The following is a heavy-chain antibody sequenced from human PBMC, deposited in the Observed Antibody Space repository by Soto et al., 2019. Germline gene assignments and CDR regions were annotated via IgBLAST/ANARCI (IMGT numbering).Heavy chain of an antibody. D-gene: IGHD3-3*01. Sequence: EVQLLESGGGLVQPGGSLRLSCAASGFTFSSYAMSWVRQAPGKGLEWVSPISGSGGSTYYADSVKGRFTISRDNSKNTMYLQMNSLRAEDTAVYYCAKDLGYDFWSGYSYGMGVWGQGTTVTVSS. V-gene: IGHV3-23*01. CDR1: GFTFSSYA. CDR3: AKDLGYDFWSGYSYGMGV. CDR2: ISGSGGST. J-gene: IGHJ6*02.